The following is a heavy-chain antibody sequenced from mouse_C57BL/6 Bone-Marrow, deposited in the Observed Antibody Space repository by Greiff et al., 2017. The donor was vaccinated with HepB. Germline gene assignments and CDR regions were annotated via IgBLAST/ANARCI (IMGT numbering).Heavy chain of an antibody. CDR3: ARLWPFAY. D-gene: IGHD6-1*01. CDR1: GYTFTSYW. V-gene: IGHV1-69*01. Sequence: VQLQQPGAELVMPGASVKLSCKASGYTFTSYWMHWVKQRPGQGLEWIGEIDPSDSYTNYNQKFKGKSTLTVDKSSSTAYMQLSSLTSEDSAVYYCARLWPFAYWGQGTVVTVTA. J-gene: IGHJ3*01. CDR2: IDPSDSYT.